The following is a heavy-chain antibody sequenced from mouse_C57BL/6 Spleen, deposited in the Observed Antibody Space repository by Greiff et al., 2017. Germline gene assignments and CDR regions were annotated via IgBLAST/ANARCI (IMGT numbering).Heavy chain of an antibody. CDR2: IYPGDGDT. CDR3: ARGGTAQAPTYAMDY. Sequence: QVQLKESGAELVKPGASVKISCKASGFAFSSYWMNWVKQRPGKGLEWIGQIYPGDGDTKYNGKFKGKATLTADKSSSTAYMQLSSLTSEDSAVYFCARGGTAQAPTYAMDYWGQGTSVTVSS. D-gene: IGHD3-2*02. CDR1: GFAFSSYW. J-gene: IGHJ4*01. V-gene: IGHV1-80*01.